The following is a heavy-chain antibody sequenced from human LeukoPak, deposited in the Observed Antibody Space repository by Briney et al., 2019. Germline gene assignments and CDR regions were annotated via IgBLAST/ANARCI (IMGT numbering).Heavy chain of an antibody. D-gene: IGHD1-26*01. J-gene: IGHJ4*02. V-gene: IGHV3-53*04. Sequence: PGGSLRLSCAASGFTVSSNYMSWVRQAPGKGLEWVSVIYSGGSTYYADSVKGRFTISRRNSKNTLYLQMNSLRAEDAAVYYCASSKGSGSYLSLDYWGQGTLVTVSS. CDR2: IYSGGST. CDR1: GFTVSSNY. CDR3: ASSKGSGSYLSLDY.